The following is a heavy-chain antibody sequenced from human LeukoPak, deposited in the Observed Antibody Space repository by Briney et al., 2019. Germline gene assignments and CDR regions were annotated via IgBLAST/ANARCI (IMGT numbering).Heavy chain of an antibody. J-gene: IGHJ4*02. V-gene: IGHV3-48*04. D-gene: IGHD2-15*01. CDR2: ISNSSGAI. CDR3: VRSISGKAY. CDR1: GFIFSDYS. Sequence: GGSLRLSCTASGFIFSDYSMNWVCQASGKGLEWLSYISNSSGAIYYADSVKGRFSISRDNAKNSVFLQMNSLRVEDTATYYCVRSISGKAYRGQGALVTVSS.